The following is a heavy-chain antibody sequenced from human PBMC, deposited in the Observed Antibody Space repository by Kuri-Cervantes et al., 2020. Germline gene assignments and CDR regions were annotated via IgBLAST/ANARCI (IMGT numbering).Heavy chain of an antibody. CDR1: GFIFNHYA. CDR3: EVASVAGWEYVDY. Sequence: GESLKISCAASGFIFNHYAMNWVRQAPGKGLEWVSRISATGDKIYYADSVRGRFTISRDNAKNSLYLQMNCLRVEDMAVYYCEVASVAGWEYVDYWGQGTLVTVSS. CDR2: ISATGDKI. J-gene: IGHJ4*02. V-gene: IGHV3-21*01. D-gene: IGHD6-19*01.